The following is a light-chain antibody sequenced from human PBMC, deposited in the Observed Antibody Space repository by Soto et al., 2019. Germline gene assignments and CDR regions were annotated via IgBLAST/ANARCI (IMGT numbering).Light chain of an antibody. CDR3: QQSYSTTWT. CDR2: AAS. CDR1: QGIGAY. Sequence: DIQMNKSPSAVSPSVEDRVIIACRASQGIGAYLNWYQQRPGKAPILLIYAASNLQSGVPSRFSGSGSETHFTLTISSLQPEDFATYSCQQSYSTTWTFGQGTRLEI. V-gene: IGKV1-39*01. J-gene: IGKJ5*01.